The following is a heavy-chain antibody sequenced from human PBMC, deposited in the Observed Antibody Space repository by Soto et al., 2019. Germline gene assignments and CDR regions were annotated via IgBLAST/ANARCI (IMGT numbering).Heavy chain of an antibody. D-gene: IGHD6-6*01. Sequence: GGSLRLSCAASGFTFSSYSMNWIRQAPGKGLEWVSYISSSGSTIYYADSVKGRFTISRDNAKNSLYLQMNSLRAEDTAVYYCARPARPTLWVDYWGQGTLVTVSS. J-gene: IGHJ4*02. CDR3: ARPARPTLWVDY. CDR1: GFTFSSYS. V-gene: IGHV3-48*04. CDR2: ISSSGSTI.